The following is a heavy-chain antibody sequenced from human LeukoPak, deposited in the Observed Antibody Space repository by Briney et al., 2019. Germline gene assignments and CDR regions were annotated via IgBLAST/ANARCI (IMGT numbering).Heavy chain of an antibody. Sequence: GGSLRLSCAASGFTFSRYWMHWVRQGPGKGLVWVSRINSDGSSTSYADSVKGRFTISRDNAKKTLYLQMNSLRADDTAVYYCAGQYFGFDYWGQGTLVTVSS. CDR1: GFTFSRYW. J-gene: IGHJ4*02. CDR3: AGQYFGFDY. CDR2: INSDGSST. V-gene: IGHV3-74*01. D-gene: IGHD2/OR15-2a*01.